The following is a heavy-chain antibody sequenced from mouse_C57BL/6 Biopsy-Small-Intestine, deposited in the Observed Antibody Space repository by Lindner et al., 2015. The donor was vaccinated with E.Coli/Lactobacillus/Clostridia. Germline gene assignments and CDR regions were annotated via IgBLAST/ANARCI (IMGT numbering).Heavy chain of an antibody. V-gene: IGHV5-17*01. Sequence: VQLQESGGGLVKPGGSLKLSCAASGFTFSDYGMHWVRQAPEKGLEWVAYISSGSSTIYYADTVKGRFTISRDNAKNTLFLQMTSLRSEDTAMYYCSRGTGTLFDYWGQGTTLTVSS. CDR2: ISSGSSTI. CDR1: GFTFSDYG. CDR3: SRGTGTLFDY. D-gene: IGHD4-1*01. J-gene: IGHJ2*01.